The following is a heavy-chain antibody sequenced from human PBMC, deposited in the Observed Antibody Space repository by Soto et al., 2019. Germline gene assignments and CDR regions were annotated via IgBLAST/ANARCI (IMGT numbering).Heavy chain of an antibody. CDR3: ARARRWELPDY. J-gene: IGHJ4*02. CDR2: INPSGGST. V-gene: IGHV1-46*01. D-gene: IGHD1-26*01. Sequence: ASVKVSCKASGYTFTGYYMHWVRQAPGQGLEWMGIINPSGGSTSYAQKFQGRVTMTRDTSTSTVYMELSSLRSEDTAVYYCARARRWELPDYWGQGTLVTVSS. CDR1: GYTFTGYY.